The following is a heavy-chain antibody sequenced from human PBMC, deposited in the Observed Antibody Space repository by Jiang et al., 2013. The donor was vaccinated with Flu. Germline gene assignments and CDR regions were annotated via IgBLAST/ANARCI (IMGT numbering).Heavy chain of an antibody. CDR2: IIPILGIA. J-gene: IGHJ4*02. V-gene: IGHV1-69*04. CDR3: AAAVYYDSSGHRWYFDY. D-gene: IGHD3-22*01. Sequence: SSVKGLLQGFWSTFSSYAISWVRQAPGQGLEWMGRIIPILGIANYAQKFQGRVTITADKSTSTAYMELSSLRSEDTAVYYCAAAVYYDSSGHRWYFDYWGQGTLVTVSS. CDR1: STFSSYA.